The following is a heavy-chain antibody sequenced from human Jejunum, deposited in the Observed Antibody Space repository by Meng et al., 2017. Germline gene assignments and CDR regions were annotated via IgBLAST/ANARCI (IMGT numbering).Heavy chain of an antibody. Sequence: QAQLVQSGAEVKTPGASVKVSCKASGYTFSDYYIYWVRQAPGQGLECMGRINPNSGGTNYAQEFQGRVTMTRDTSITTAYMELYRLKFADTAVYYCARDLGAVAGLDSWGQGTLVTVSS. CDR1: GYTFSDYY. V-gene: IGHV1-2*06. CDR2: INPNSGGT. CDR3: ARDLGAVAGLDS. D-gene: IGHD6-19*01. J-gene: IGHJ4*02.